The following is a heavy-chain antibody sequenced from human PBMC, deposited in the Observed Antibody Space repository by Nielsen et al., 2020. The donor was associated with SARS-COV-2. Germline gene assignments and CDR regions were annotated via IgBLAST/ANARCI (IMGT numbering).Heavy chain of an antibody. Sequence: GESLKISCAASGFTFGSYWMTWVRQAPGKGLEWVANIKEDGSERSYVDAVKGRFTISRDNAKNSLYLQMNNLRAEDTAVYYCARDSVPPNYYDSSGYYYGIDYWGQGTLVTVSS. CDR1: GFTFGSYW. V-gene: IGHV3-7*05. CDR3: ARDSVPPNYYDSSGYYYGIDY. CDR2: IKEDGSER. D-gene: IGHD3-22*01. J-gene: IGHJ4*02.